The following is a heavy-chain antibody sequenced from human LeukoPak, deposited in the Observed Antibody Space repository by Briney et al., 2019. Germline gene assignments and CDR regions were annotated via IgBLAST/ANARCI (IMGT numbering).Heavy chain of an antibody. D-gene: IGHD1-26*01. CDR3: AKKGEPTSGWELPGY. CDR2: ISYDGSNK. V-gene: IGHV3-30*18. Sequence: GGSLRLSCAASGFTFSSYGMHWVRQAPGKGLEWVAVISYDGSNKYYADSVKGRFTISRDNSKNTLYLQMNSLRAEDTAVYYCAKKGEPTSGWELPGYWGQGTLVTVSS. CDR1: GFTFSSYG. J-gene: IGHJ4*02.